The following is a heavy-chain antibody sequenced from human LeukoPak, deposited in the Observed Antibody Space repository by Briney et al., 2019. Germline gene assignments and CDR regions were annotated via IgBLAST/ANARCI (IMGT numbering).Heavy chain of an antibody. CDR2: ISSSGSTI. J-gene: IGHJ3*02. CDR1: GFTFSSYE. D-gene: IGHD2-15*01. Sequence: GGSLRLSCAASGFTFSSYEMNWVRQAPGQGLEWVSYISSSGSTIYYADSVKGRFTISRDNAKNSLYLQMNSLRAEDTAVYYCARDLCSGGSCYSGTSDAFDIWGQGTMVTVSS. V-gene: IGHV3-48*03. CDR3: ARDLCSGGSCYSGTSDAFDI.